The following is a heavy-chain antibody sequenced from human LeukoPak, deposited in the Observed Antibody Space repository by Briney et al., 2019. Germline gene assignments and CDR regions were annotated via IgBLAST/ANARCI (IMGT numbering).Heavy chain of an antibody. CDR2: ISWNSGSI. D-gene: IGHD3-10*01. J-gene: IGHJ4*02. Sequence: LSLTCAVYGGSFSGYYWSWIRQPPGKGLEWVSGISWNSGSIGYADSVKGRFTISRDNAKNSLYLQMNSLRAEDTALYYCATTNYYGSGSYSYWGQGTLVTVSS. V-gene: IGHV3-9*01. CDR3: ATTNYYGSGSYSY. CDR1: GGSFSGYY.